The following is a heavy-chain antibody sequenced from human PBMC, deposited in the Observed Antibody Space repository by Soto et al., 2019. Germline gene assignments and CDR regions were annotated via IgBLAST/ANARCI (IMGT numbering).Heavy chain of an antibody. Sequence: PGGSLRLSCAASGFTFDDYAMHWVRQAPGKGLEWVSGISWDSVSEGYADSVKGRFTISRDNAKNSLYLQMNSLRAEDTALYYCAKDLRATGYCSMGSCYTGSGLDVWGQGTTVTVPS. V-gene: IGHV3-9*01. J-gene: IGHJ6*02. CDR3: AKDLRATGYCSMGSCYTGSGLDV. D-gene: IGHD2-15*01. CDR2: ISWDSVSE. CDR1: GFTFDDYA.